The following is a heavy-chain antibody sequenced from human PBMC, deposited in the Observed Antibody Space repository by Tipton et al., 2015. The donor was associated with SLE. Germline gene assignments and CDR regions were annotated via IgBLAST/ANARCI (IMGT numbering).Heavy chain of an antibody. J-gene: IGHJ3*02. V-gene: IGHV4-34*01. D-gene: IGHD1-1*01. CDR1: GGSFSGYY. CDR2: INHSGRT. CDR3: ARGIGTFDI. Sequence: TLSLTCAVYGGSFSGYYWSWIRQPPGRGLEWIGEINHSGRTNYKSSLKSRVTISVDTSKNQFSLKLSSVTAADTAVYYCARGIGTFDIWCQGTMVTVSS.